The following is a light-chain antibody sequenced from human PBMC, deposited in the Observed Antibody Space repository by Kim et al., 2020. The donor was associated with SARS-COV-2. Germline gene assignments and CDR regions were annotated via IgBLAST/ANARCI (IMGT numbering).Light chain of an antibody. V-gene: IGLV3-1*01. CDR3: QAWDSSTAV. CDR2: QDS. Sequence: SRGQTASITCSGDKLGDKYACWYQQKPGQSPVLVIYQDSKRPSGIPERFSGSNSGNTATLTISGTQAMDEADYYCQAWDSSTAVFGGGTQLTVL. J-gene: IGLJ3*02. CDR1: KLGDKY.